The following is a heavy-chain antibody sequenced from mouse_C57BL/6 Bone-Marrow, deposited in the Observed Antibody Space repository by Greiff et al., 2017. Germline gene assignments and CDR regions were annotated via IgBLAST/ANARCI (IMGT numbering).Heavy chain of an antibody. CDR3: AREGNYYGSSYPSDY. D-gene: IGHD1-1*01. J-gene: IGHJ2*01. CDR1: GYSITSGYY. V-gene: IGHV3-6*01. CDR2: ISYDGSN. Sequence: EVKLVESGPGLVKPSQSLSLTCSVTGYSITSGYYWNWIRQFPGNKLEWMGYISYDGSNNYNPSLKNRISITRDTSKNQFFLKLNSVTTEDTATYYCAREGNYYGSSYPSDYWGQGTTLTVSS.